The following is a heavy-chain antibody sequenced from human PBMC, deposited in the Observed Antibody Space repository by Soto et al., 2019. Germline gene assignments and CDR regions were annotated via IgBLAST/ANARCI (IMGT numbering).Heavy chain of an antibody. CDR2: IKSKTDGGTT. CDR3: TTPQDVYSGYDFSVVDYYYGMDV. Sequence: PGGSLRLSCTAAGFTFSNAWMNWVRPAPGKGLEWVGRIKSKTDGGTTDYAAPVKGRFTISRDDSKNTLYLQMNSLKTEDTAVYYCTTPQDVYSGYDFSVVDYYYGMDVWGQGTTVTVSS. CDR1: GFTFSNAW. J-gene: IGHJ6*02. V-gene: IGHV3-15*07. D-gene: IGHD5-12*01.